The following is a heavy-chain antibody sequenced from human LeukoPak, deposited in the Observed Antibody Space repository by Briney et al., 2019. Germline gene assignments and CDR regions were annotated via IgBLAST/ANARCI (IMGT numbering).Heavy chain of an antibody. CDR2: ISSSSYI. Sequence: PGGSLRLSCAASGFTFSSYSMNWVRQAPGRGLEWVSSISSSSYIYYADSVKGRFTISRDNAKNSLYLQMNSLRAEDTAVYYCARVDYGSDAFDIWGQGTMVTVSS. J-gene: IGHJ3*02. V-gene: IGHV3-21*01. D-gene: IGHD4-17*01. CDR3: ARVDYGSDAFDI. CDR1: GFTFSSYS.